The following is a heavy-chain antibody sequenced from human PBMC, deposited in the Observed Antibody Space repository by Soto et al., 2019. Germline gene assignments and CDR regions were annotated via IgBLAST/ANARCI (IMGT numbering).Heavy chain of an antibody. CDR2: ISAYNGNT. V-gene: IGHV1-18*01. CDR1: GYTFTSYG. D-gene: IGHD3-22*01. Sequence: ASVKVSCKASGYTFTSYGISWVRQAPGQGLEWMGWISAYNGNTNYAQKLQGRVTMTTDTSTSTAYMELRSLRSDDTAVYYCARLEYRYYYDSSGYYHWGQGTLVTVSS. CDR3: ARLEYRYYYDSSGYYH. J-gene: IGHJ5*02.